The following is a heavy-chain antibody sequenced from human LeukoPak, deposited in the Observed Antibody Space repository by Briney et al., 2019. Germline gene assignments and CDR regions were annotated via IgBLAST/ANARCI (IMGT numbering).Heavy chain of an antibody. J-gene: IGHJ4*02. Sequence: ASVKVSCKASGYTFTSYAMHWVRQAPGQRLEWMGWINAGNGNTKYSQKFQGRVTITADESTSTAYMELSSLRSEDTAVYYCARGARGSRGYFDYWGQGTLVTVSS. CDR2: INAGNGNT. D-gene: IGHD3-10*01. CDR1: GYTFTSYA. V-gene: IGHV1-3*01. CDR3: ARGARGSRGYFDY.